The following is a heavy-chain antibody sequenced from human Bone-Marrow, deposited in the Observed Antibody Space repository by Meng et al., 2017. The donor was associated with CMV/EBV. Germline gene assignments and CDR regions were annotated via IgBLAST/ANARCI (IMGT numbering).Heavy chain of an antibody. J-gene: IGHJ5*02. CDR3: ARVDYDFWSGYWRLDP. Sequence: ESLKISCTVSGVSVSSGSYYWSWIRQPPGKGLEWIGYIYYSGSTNYNPSLKSRVTISVDTSKNQFSLKLSSVTAADTAVYYCARVDYDFWSGYWRLDPWGQGPLVTIYS. V-gene: IGHV4-61*01. D-gene: IGHD3-3*01. CDR2: IYYSGST. CDR1: GVSVSSGSYY.